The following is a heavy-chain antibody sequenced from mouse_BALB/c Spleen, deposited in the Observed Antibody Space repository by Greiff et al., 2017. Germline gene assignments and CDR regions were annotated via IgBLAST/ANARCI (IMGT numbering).Heavy chain of an antibody. CDR3: ARSGWGAVDY. Sequence: EVKLMESGGGLVQPGGSRKLSCAASGFTFSSFGMHWVRQAPEKGLEWVAYISSGSSTIYYADTVKGRFTISRDNPKNTLFLQMTSLRSEDTAMYYCARSGWGAVDYWGQGTSVTVSS. CDR1: GFTFSSFG. J-gene: IGHJ4*01. V-gene: IGHV5-17*02. D-gene: IGHD2-3*01. CDR2: ISSGSSTI.